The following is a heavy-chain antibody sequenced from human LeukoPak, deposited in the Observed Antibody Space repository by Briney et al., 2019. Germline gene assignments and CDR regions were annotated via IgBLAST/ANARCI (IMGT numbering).Heavy chain of an antibody. D-gene: IGHD5-18*01. J-gene: IGHJ4*02. Sequence: KTSETLSLTCIVSGGSISSYYWSWIRQPPGKGLEWIGYIYSSGSTDYNPSLKSRVTISLDTSNHQFSLRLTSVTAADTAVYYCARPVGIQLWSLYLDYWGQGSLVTVSS. V-gene: IGHV4-59*12. CDR2: IYSSGST. CDR3: ARPVGIQLWSLYLDY. CDR1: GGSISSYY.